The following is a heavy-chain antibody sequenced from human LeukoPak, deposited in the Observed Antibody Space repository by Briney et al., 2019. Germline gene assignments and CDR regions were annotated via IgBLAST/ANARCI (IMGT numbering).Heavy chain of an antibody. Sequence: PGGSLRLSCAASGFTFNSFNMNWIRQAPGKGLEWVSAISGSSSYMYYADSVKGRFTISRDNAKNSLYLQVNSLTVEDTAVYYCARGKGGSSWIDPWGQGTLVTVSS. CDR3: ARGKGGSSWIDP. CDR2: ISGSSSYM. J-gene: IGHJ5*02. CDR1: GFTFNSFN. D-gene: IGHD5-24*01. V-gene: IGHV3-21*01.